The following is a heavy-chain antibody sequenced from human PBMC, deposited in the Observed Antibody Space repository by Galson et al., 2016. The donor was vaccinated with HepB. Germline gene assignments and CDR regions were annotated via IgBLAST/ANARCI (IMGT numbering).Heavy chain of an antibody. D-gene: IGHD3-10*01. Sequence: SETLSLTCSVSGGSVDDYYWHWIRQPPGKGLEWIGFDYYSGNIYYNPSLRSRVTISLDRSDNHVSLRLTSVAAADTAVYYCARSRTTSGWFGRAFDVWGQGTTVTVSS. CDR3: ARSRTTSGWFGRAFDV. V-gene: IGHV4-59*02. CDR2: DYYSGNI. J-gene: IGHJ3*01. CDR1: GGSVDDYY.